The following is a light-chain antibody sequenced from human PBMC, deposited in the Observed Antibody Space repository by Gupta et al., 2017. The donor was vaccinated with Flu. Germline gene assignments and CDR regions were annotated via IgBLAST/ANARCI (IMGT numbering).Light chain of an antibody. CDR3: QTWGTGIGV. J-gene: IGLJ3*02. V-gene: IGLV4-69*01. CDR2: LNSDGSH. CDR1: SAHSSFA. Sequence: QLVLTQSSSASASLGASVKLTCTLSSAHSSFAIAWHQQRPEKGPRYLMKLNSDGSHKKGDGIPDCFSGSSYAAALSITISSLQSEDDSDYYSQTWGTGIGVFGGGTKLTVL.